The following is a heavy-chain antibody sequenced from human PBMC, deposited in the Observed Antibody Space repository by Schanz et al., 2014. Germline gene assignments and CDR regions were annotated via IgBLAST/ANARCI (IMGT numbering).Heavy chain of an antibody. V-gene: IGHV3-30*03. Sequence: QVQLVESGGGVVQPGRSLRLSCAASGFTFSSYGMHWVRQAPGKGLEWVAIISLDGSNQYYADSVKGRFTISRDNSKNTLYLHLNSLRAEDTAVYYCAREVGGSFGQHYWGQGALVTVSS. CDR2: ISLDGSNQ. J-gene: IGHJ4*02. D-gene: IGHD1-26*01. CDR1: GFTFSSYG. CDR3: AREVGGSFGQHY.